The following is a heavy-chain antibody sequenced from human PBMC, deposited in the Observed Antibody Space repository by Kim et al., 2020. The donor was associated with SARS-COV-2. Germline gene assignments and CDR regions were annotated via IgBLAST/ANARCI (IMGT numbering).Heavy chain of an antibody. D-gene: IGHD3-22*01. Sequence: GGSLRLSCAASGFTFSSYAMHWVRQAPGKGLEWVAVISYDGSNKYYADSVKGRFTISRDNSKNTLYLQMNSLRPEATALFSCACPGITMRRNYFDYWSQG. CDR2: ISYDGSNK. J-gene: IGHJ4*02. V-gene: IGHV3-30*04. CDR3: ACPGITMRRNYFDY. CDR1: GFTFSSYA.